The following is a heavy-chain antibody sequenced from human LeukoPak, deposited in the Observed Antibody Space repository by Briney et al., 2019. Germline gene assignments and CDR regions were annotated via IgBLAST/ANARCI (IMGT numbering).Heavy chain of an antibody. CDR2: ISSSGDST. D-gene: IGHD6-19*01. V-gene: IGHV3-64D*09. CDR1: GFTFSSYA. CDR3: VKDGMAVAGTAPLDY. J-gene: IGHJ4*02. Sequence: PGGSLRLSCSASGFTFSSYAMHWVRQAPGKGLEYVSAISSSGDSTYHADSLKGRITISRDNSKNTLYLQMSSLRPEDAGVYYCVKDGMAVAGTAPLDYWGQGILVTVSS.